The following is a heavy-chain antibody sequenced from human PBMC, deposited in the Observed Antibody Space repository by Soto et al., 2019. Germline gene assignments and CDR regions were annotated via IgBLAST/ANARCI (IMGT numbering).Heavy chain of an antibody. CDR3: ARAAGGMDV. Sequence: QVQLQESGPGLVKPSQTLSLTCTVSGGSISSGGYYWSWIRQHPGKGLEWIGCIYYSGRTYYNLSLESRVSISDDTSKNEFSLNLSSVTAADTAVYYCARAAGGMDVWGQGTTVTVSS. J-gene: IGHJ6*02. V-gene: IGHV4-31*03. CDR2: IYYSGRT. CDR1: GGSISSGGYY.